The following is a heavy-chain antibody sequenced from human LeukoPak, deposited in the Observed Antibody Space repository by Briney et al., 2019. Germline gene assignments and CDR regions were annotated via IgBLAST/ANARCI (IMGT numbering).Heavy chain of an antibody. CDR1: GFSFSSHW. CDR2: ISDDGSYT. V-gene: IGHV3-74*01. D-gene: IGHD2-21*01. J-gene: IGHJ4*02. Sequence: GGSLRLSCAASGFSFSSHWVHWVRQAPGKGLVWVSRISDDGSYTSNVDSVKGRFTISRDNVNNMLYLHMNSLRAGDTAVYYCASFGISWRSSYWGQGTLVTVSS. CDR3: ASFGISWRSSY.